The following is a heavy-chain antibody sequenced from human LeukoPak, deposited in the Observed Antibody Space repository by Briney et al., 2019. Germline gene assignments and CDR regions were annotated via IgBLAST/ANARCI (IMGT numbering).Heavy chain of an antibody. CDR1: GFIFSSYS. CDR3: ARDLENDYVWGSYRPAEYFQH. Sequence: PGGSLRLSCAASGFIFSSYSMNWVRPAPGKGLEGVSYISSSRSTIYYADSEKGRFTISRDNAKNSLYLQMNSLRAEDTAVYYCARDLENDYVWGSYRPAEYFQHWGQGTLVTVSS. CDR2: ISSSRSTI. J-gene: IGHJ1*01. V-gene: IGHV3-48*01. D-gene: IGHD3-16*02.